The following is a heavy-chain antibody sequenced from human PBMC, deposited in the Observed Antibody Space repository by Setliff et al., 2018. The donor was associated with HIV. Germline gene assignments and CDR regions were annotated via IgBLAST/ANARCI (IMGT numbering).Heavy chain of an antibody. Sequence: ASVKVSCKASGGIFSTYAISWVRQAPGQGLEWMGGVIPIFGTPKYPQKFQGRVTITADDSTTTAYMELSSLRSEDTAVYYCARAPFTSGHYGADYWGQGTLVTVSS. CDR3: ARAPFTSGHYGADY. J-gene: IGHJ4*02. V-gene: IGHV1-69*13. D-gene: IGHD3-10*01. CDR1: GGIFSTYA. CDR2: VIPIFGTP.